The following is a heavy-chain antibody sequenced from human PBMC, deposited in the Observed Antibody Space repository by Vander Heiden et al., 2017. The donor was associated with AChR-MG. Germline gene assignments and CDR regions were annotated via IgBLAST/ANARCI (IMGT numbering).Heavy chain of an antibody. D-gene: IGHD3-3*01. CDR2: VDPEDGET. J-gene: IGHJ6*03. Sequence: EVQLVQSGAEVKKPGATVKISCKVSGYTFTDYYMHWGQQAPGKGLEWMGLVDPEDGETIYAEKFQGRVTITADTSTDTAYMELSSLGSEDTAVYYCAIGRITIFGVVPRVSLIDYYYMDVWGNGTTVNDSS. CDR1: GYTFTDYY. V-gene: IGHV1-69-2*01. CDR3: AIGRITIFGVVPRVSLIDYYYMDV.